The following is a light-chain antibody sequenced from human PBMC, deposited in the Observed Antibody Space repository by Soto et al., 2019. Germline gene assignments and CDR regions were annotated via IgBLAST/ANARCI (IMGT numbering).Light chain of an antibody. CDR1: QGISNY. CDR3: QKYNRAPFT. CDR2: AAS. V-gene: IGKV1-27*01. Sequence: DLQMTQSPSSLSASVGDRVTITCRASQGISNYLAWYQQKPGKVPKLLIYAASTLQSGVPSRFSGSGPGTDSTLTISSLQPEDVAAYYGQKYNRAPFTGGPGTKVDIK. J-gene: IGKJ3*01.